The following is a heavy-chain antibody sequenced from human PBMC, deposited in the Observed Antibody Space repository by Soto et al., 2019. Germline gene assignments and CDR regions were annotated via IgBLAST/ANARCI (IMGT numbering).Heavy chain of an antibody. CDR2: MNPNSGNT. Sequence: ASVKVSCKASGYTFTSYDINWVRQATGQGLEWMGWMNPNSGNTGYAQKFQGRVTMTRNTSISTAYMELSSLRSEDTAVYYCARGEYCSGGSCYSHFPYMDVWGKGTTVTVSS. CDR3: ARGEYCSGGSCYSHFPYMDV. CDR1: GYTFTSYD. V-gene: IGHV1-8*01. J-gene: IGHJ6*03. D-gene: IGHD2-15*01.